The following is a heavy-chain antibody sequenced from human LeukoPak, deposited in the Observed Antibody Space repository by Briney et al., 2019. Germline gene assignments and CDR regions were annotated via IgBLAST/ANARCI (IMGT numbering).Heavy chain of an antibody. D-gene: IGHD3-16*01. CDR3: ARYYAGGSNWFDP. Sequence: SETLSLTCSVSGGSISNYYWSWIRQPPGKGLEWIGYIYYSGSTNYNPSLKSRVTISVDTSKNQFSLKLSSVIAADTAVYYCARYYAGGSNWFDPWGQGTLVTVSS. CDR2: IYYSGST. V-gene: IGHV4-59*01. J-gene: IGHJ5*02. CDR1: GGSISNYY.